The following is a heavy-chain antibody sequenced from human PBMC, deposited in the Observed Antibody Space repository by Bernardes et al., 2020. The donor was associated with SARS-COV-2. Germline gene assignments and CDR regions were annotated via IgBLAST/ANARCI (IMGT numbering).Heavy chain of an antibody. CDR3: AKESRITIFGVVIIEQHFDY. CDR1: GFTFSSYA. V-gene: IGHV3-23*01. J-gene: IGHJ4*02. D-gene: IGHD3-3*01. Sequence: GGSLSLSCAASGFTFSSYAMSWVRQAPGKGLEWVSAISGSGGSTYYADSLKGRFTISRDNSKNTLYLQMNSLRAEDTAVYYCAKESRITIFGVVIIEQHFDYWGQGTLVTVSS. CDR2: ISGSGGST.